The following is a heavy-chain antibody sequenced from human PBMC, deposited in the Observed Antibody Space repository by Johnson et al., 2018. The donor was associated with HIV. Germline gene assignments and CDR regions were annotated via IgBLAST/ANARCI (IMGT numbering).Heavy chain of an antibody. V-gene: IGHV3-23*04. CDR3: AKGDYNFWSGDAFDI. CDR2: ISGSGGST. J-gene: IGHJ3*02. CDR1: GFTFSSYA. D-gene: IGHD3-3*01. Sequence: VQLVESGGGVVQPGKSLRLSCAASGFTFSSYAMSWVRQAPGKGLEWVSAISGSGGSTYYADSVKGRFTISRDSSKNTLYLQMNSLRAEDTAVYYCAKGDYNFWSGDAFDIWGQGTMVTVSS.